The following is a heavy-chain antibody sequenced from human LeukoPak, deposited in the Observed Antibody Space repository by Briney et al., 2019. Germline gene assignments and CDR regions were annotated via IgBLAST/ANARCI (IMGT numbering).Heavy chain of an antibody. V-gene: IGHV2-70*11. D-gene: IGHD6-13*01. Sequence: SGPALVKPTQTLTLTCTFSGFSLSTSGMCVSWIRQPPGKALEWLARIDRDDDKYYSTSLKTRLTISKDTSKNQVVLTMTNMDPVDTATYYCARITPAGRQLDYWGQGTLVTVSS. J-gene: IGHJ4*02. CDR2: IDRDDDK. CDR1: GFSLSTSGMC. CDR3: ARITPAGRQLDY.